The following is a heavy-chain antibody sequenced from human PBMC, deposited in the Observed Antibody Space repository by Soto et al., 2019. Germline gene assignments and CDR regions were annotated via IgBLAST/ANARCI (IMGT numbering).Heavy chain of an antibody. J-gene: IGHJ4*02. D-gene: IGHD1-1*01. CDR2: LSYYERNK. CDR1: GFSFSSYV. CDR3: AREGSGDAYNAGEAMDY. Sequence: PGGSLRLSCGTSGFSFSSYVLHWVRQAPGKGLEWVAVLSYYERNKYYADSVKGRFTISRDNSKNTLYLQMDSLRAEDTAVYYCAREGSGDAYNAGEAMDYWGQGTLATVSS. V-gene: IGHV3-30*03.